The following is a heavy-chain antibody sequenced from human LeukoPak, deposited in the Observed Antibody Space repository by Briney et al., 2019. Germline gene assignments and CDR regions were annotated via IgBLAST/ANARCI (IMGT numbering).Heavy chain of an antibody. CDR1: GFTFSDYW. CDR3: ARDGDITMVRGVIITATYYYGMDV. D-gene: IGHD3-10*01. J-gene: IGHJ6*02. CDR2: INTDGSST. V-gene: IGHV3-74*01. Sequence: GGSLRLSCAASGFTFSDYWIHWVRQTPGKGLVWVSRINTDGSSTNYADFVKGRFTISRDNAKNTLYLQMNSLRAEDTAVYYCARDGDITMVRGVIITATYYYGMDVWGQGTTVTVSS.